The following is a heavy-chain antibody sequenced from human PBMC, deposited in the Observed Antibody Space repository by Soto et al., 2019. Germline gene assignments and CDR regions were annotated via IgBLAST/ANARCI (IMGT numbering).Heavy chain of an antibody. CDR2: IYQSGST. D-gene: IGHD3-16*01. V-gene: IGHV4-30-2*01. J-gene: IGHJ5*02. CDR1: GDSITSGGYS. CDR3: ARVASQRYASWLDP. Sequence: QLQLQESGSGLVKPSQTLSLTCAVSGDSITSGGYSWSWIRQPPGKGLEWIGSIYQSGSTSYSPSLRSRVSMSADRSKTQFSLKLSSVTAAATAVYYCARVASQRYASWLDPWGQGTLVTVSS.